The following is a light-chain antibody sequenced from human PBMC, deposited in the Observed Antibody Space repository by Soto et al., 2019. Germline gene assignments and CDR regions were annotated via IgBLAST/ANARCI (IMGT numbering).Light chain of an antibody. CDR1: QSVNSSY. Sequence: EIVLTQSPATLSLSPGERATLSCGASQSVNSSYLAGYQQKPCLAPRLLIYDASSRATGIPNSFSVSVSGTEFPLTISRLEPEDFAVYYCQPYGSSPFTFGPGTKVDIK. J-gene: IGKJ3*01. CDR3: QPYGSSPFT. V-gene: IGKV3D-20*01. CDR2: DAS.